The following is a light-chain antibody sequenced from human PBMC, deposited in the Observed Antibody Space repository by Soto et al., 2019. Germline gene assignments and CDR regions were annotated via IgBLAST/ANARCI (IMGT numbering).Light chain of an antibody. CDR3: EPYNNWPPST. CDR1: QSVSSN. CDR2: GAS. V-gene: IGKV3-15*01. Sequence: EIVMTQSPATLSVSPGERATLSCRASQSVSSNLAWYQQKPGQAPRLLIYGASTRATGIPARFSGSGSGTDFTLTISSLQSDDCAVYYCEPYNNWPPSTVGQGTKLEIK. J-gene: IGKJ2*02.